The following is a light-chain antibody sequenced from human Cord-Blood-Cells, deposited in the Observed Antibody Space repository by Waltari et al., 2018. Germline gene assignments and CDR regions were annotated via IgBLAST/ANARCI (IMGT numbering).Light chain of an antibody. CDR1: SSTIGSNT. J-gene: IGLJ3*02. CDR3: AAWDDSLNGPV. Sequence: QSVLTQPPSASGTPGQRVTISCSGSSSTIGSNTVNWYQQLPGTAPKLLICGSSRRPSWVPDRCSGSKAGTSASRAISGLQSEDEADYYCAAWDDSLNGPVFGGGTKLTVL. CDR2: GSS. V-gene: IGLV1-44*01.